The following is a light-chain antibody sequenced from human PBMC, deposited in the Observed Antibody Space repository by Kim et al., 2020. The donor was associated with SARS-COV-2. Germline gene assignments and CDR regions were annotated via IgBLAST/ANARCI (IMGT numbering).Light chain of an antibody. CDR1: GSNIGADYG. V-gene: IGLV1-40*01. CDR2: LDT. CDR3: QSYDNSLGGYV. J-gene: IGLJ1*01. Sequence: QSVLTQPPSVSGAPGERVTISCTGGGSNIGADYGVHWYQQFPGTAPRVLIYLDTNRHSGDPDRFSASKSGTAASLAITGLQAEDEADYYCQSYDNSLGGYVFGSGTKVTVL.